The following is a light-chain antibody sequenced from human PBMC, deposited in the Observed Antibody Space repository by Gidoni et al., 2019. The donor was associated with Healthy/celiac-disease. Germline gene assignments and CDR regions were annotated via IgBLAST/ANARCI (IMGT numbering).Light chain of an antibody. CDR3: QQYNTWPKT. V-gene: IGKV3-15*01. J-gene: IGKJ2*01. CDR2: GAS. CDR1: QSVNSN. Sequence: EIVMTQSPATLSVSPGDRATLSCRASQSVNSNLAWYQQKPGQAPRLLIYGASTRATGIPARFSGRGSGTEFTLTISSLQSEDFAVYYCQQYNTWPKTFGQGTKLEIK.